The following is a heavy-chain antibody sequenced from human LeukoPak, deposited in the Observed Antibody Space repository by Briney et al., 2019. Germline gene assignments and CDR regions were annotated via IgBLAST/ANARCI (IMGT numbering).Heavy chain of an antibody. CDR1: GYTFTSYD. V-gene: IGHV1-8*01. CDR3: ARKGPANYYYYYMDV. Sequence: ASVKVSCKASGYTFTSYDINWVRQATGQGLEWMGWMNPNSGNTGYAQKFQGRVTMTRNTSISTAYMELSSLGSEDTAVYFCARKGPANYYYYYMDVWGKGTTVTVSS. CDR2: MNPNSGNT. D-gene: IGHD2-2*01. J-gene: IGHJ6*03.